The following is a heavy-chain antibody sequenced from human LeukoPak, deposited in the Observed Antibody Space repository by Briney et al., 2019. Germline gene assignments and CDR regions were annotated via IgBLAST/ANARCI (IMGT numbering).Heavy chain of an antibody. CDR2: ISGSGGST. V-gene: IGHV3-23*01. J-gene: IGHJ4*02. D-gene: IGHD3-10*01. Sequence: GGSLRLSCAASGFTFSSYAMSWVRQAPGKGLEWVSAISGSGGSTYYADSVKGRFTISRDNSKNTLYLQMNSLRAEDTALYYCAKGAHYYGSGSYLSVRYFDYWGQGTLVTVSS. CDR1: GFTFSSYA. CDR3: AKGAHYYGSGSYLSVRYFDY.